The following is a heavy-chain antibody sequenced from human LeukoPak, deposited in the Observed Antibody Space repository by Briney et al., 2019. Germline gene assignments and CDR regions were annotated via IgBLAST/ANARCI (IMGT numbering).Heavy chain of an antibody. CDR1: GFTFSSYA. V-gene: IGHV3-23*01. D-gene: IGHD6-13*01. CDR2: ISGSGGST. Sequence: GGSLRLSCAASGFTFSSYAMSWVRQAPGKGLEWVSAISGSGGSTYYADSVKGRFTISRDNSKNTLSLQMNSLRAEDTAVYYCAKDRGPYSSSFGDYWGQGTLVTVYS. CDR3: AKDRGPYSSSFGDY. J-gene: IGHJ4*02.